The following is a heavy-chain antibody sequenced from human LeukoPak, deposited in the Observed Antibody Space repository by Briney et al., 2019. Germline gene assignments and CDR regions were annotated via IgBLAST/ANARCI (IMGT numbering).Heavy chain of an antibody. Sequence: ASVKVSCKVSGYTLTELSMHWVRQAPGKGLEWMGGFDPEDSETIYAQKFQGRVTMTEDTSTDTAYMELSSLRSEDTAVYYCATVLRFLEWLPLYFDYWGQGTLVTVSS. CDR3: ATVLRFLEWLPLYFDY. CDR1: GYTLTELS. CDR2: FDPEDSET. J-gene: IGHJ4*02. V-gene: IGHV1-24*01. D-gene: IGHD3-3*01.